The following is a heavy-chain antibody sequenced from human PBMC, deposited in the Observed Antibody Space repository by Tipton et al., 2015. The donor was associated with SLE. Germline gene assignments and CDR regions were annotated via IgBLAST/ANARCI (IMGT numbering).Heavy chain of an antibody. V-gene: IGHV4-4*07. CDR1: GASVSNYY. CDR3: ARDHAAECSGGTCYHLDVFDI. CDR2: IYISGSGSI. D-gene: IGHD2-15*01. J-gene: IGHJ3*02. Sequence: TLSLTCTVSGASVSNYYWSWIRQPAGKGLEWIGRIYISGSGSITYNPSLKSRVTMSVDTSKNQVSLKLTSVTAADTAVYYCARDHAAECSGGTCYHLDVFDIWGRGTKVTVSS.